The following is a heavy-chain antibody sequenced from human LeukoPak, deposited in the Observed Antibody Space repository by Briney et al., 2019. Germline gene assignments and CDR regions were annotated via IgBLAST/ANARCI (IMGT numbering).Heavy chain of an antibody. J-gene: IGHJ2*01. CDR2: TYPGDSAT. CDR3: ARRHFDILTGPNWYFDL. Sequence: GESLKISCKGSGYRFSSHWIGWVSQLPGKGLEWMGITYPGDSATCYSPSFQGQVTISADKSINTAYLQWISLNASDTAMYYCARRHFDILTGPNWYFDLWGRGTLVTVSS. V-gene: IGHV5-51*01. CDR1: GYRFSSHW. D-gene: IGHD3-9*01.